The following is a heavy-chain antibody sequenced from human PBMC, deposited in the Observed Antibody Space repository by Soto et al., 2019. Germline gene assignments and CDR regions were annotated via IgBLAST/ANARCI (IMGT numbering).Heavy chain of an antibody. CDR1: GGSISSYY. J-gene: IGHJ3*02. D-gene: IGHD5-12*01. V-gene: IGHV4-59*01. CDR3: ARGGTQAHDAFDI. Sequence: TSETLSLTCTVSGGSISSYYWSWIRQPPGKGLEWIGYIYYSGSTNYNPSLKSRVTISVDTSKNQFSLKLSSVTAADTAVYYCARGGTQAHDAFDIWGQGTMVTVSS. CDR2: IYYSGST.